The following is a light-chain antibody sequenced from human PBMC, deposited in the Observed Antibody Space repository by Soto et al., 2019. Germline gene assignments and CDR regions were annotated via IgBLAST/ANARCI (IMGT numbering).Light chain of an antibody. CDR2: DVS. V-gene: IGLV2-14*01. CDR3: SSYTSSSTL. Sequence: QSALTQPASVSGSPGQSITISCTGTSSDVGGYNYVSWYQQHPGKAPKLMIYDVSNRPSGVFNRFSGSKSGNTASLTISGLQAEDEPDYYCSSYTSSSTLFGTGTKLTVL. CDR1: SSDVGGYNY. J-gene: IGLJ1*01.